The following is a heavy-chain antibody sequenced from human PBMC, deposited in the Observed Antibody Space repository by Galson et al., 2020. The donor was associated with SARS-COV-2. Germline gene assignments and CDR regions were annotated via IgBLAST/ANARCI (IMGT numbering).Heavy chain of an antibody. CDR1: GFTFNNYA. D-gene: IGHD3-22*01. J-gene: IGHJ5*02. Sequence: GGSLRLSCAASGFTFNNYAMGWVRQAPGKGLEWVSGISDSGGATLYAESVKGRFTISRDNSRNTLYLQMNSLRAEDTAVYYCARGPRVTMLVVTSVNWFDPWGQGTRVTVSS. CDR2: ISDSGGAT. V-gene: IGHV3-23*01. CDR3: ARGPRVTMLVVTSVNWFDP.